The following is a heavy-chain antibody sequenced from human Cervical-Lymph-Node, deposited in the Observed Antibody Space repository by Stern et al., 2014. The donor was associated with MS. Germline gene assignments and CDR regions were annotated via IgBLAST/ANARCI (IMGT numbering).Heavy chain of an antibody. J-gene: IGHJ5*02. D-gene: IGHD5-24*01. V-gene: IGHV4-59*01. Sequence: QLQLQESGPGLVKPSETLSLTCSVSGGSISNYYWNWIRQPPGKGLEWIWSISHSGSTIYTPSLKSRVSISVDASKNQFSLKVNTVTAADTAVYYCARDRRDGYNYRWFDPWGQGTLVTVSS. CDR2: ISHSGST. CDR1: GGSISNYY. CDR3: ARDRRDGYNYRWFDP.